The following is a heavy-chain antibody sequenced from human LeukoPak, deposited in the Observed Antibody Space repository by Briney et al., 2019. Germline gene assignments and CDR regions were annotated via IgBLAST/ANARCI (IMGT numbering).Heavy chain of an antibody. V-gene: IGHV1-69*01. CDR1: GCTFSSYA. D-gene: IGHD2-15*01. CDR2: IIPNFGTA. CDR3: ARAVGCSGGSCYLPYNWFDP. J-gene: IGHJ5*02. Sequence: SVKVSCKASGCTFSSYAISWVRQATGQGLEWMGGIIPNFGTANYAQKFQGRVTLTADESTSTAYMELSRLRYEDTAVYYCARAVGCSGGSCYLPYNWFDPWGQGTLVTVSS.